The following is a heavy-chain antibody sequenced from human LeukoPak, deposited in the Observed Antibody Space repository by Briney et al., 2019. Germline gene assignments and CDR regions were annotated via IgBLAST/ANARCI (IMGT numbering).Heavy chain of an antibody. CDR2: IYGGATT. J-gene: IGHJ6*02. Sequence: PGGSLRLSCAASGFSVSRNYLSWVRQAPGKGLEWVSVIYGGATTDYADSVRGRFTISTDSSKNTLYLQMNSLRGEDTSVYYCARGGRTDSGSYPYGMDVWGQGATVTVSS. CDR1: GFSVSRNY. CDR3: ARGGRTDSGSYPYGMDV. V-gene: IGHV3-66*01. D-gene: IGHD3-10*01.